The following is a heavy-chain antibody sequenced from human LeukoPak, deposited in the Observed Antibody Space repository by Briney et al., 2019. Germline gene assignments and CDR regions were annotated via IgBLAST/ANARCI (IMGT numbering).Heavy chain of an antibody. CDR2: ISWNSGSI. D-gene: IGHD5-12*01. CDR3: AKDLLGANPTIVDY. V-gene: IGHV3-9*01. Sequence: GGSLSLSCAASGFTFDDYAMHWVRHAPGKGLEWVSGISWNSGSIGYADSVKGRFTISRDNAKNSLYLQMNSLRAEDTALYYCAKDLLGANPTIVDYWGQGTLVTVSS. J-gene: IGHJ4*02. CDR1: GFTFDDYA.